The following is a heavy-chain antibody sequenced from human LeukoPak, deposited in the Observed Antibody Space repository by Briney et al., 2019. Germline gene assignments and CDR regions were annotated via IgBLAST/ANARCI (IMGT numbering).Heavy chain of an antibody. CDR2: INPNSGGT. CDR3: AAGIGDAIAVAERSDY. J-gene: IGHJ4*02. D-gene: IGHD6-19*01. Sequence: GASVKVSCKASGYTFTGYDMHWVRQAPGQGLEWMGWINPNSGGTNYAQKFQGRVTMTRDTSISTAYMELSRLRSDDTAVYYCAAGIGDAIAVAERSDYWGQGTLVTVSS. CDR1: GYTFTGYD. V-gene: IGHV1-2*02.